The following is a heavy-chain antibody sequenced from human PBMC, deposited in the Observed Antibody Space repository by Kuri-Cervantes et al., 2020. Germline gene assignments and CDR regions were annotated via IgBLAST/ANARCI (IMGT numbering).Heavy chain of an antibody. D-gene: IGHD6-13*01. Sequence: ASVKVSFKASGYTFTSYGISWVRQAPGQGLEWMGWISAYNGNTNYAQKLQGRVTMTTDTSTSTAYMELRSLRSDDTAVYYCARVQQQLVPNYYYYMDVWGKGTTVTVSS. J-gene: IGHJ6*03. CDR2: ISAYNGNT. CDR3: ARVQQQLVPNYYYYMDV. CDR1: GYTFTSYG. V-gene: IGHV1-18*01.